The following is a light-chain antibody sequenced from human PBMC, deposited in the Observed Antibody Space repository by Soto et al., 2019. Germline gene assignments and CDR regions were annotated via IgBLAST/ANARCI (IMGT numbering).Light chain of an antibody. V-gene: IGKV3-20*01. J-gene: IGKJ4*01. CDR1: QSVSSSY. Sequence: EIVLTQSPGTLSLSPGERATLSCRASQSVSSSYLAWYQQKPGQAPRLLIYGASSRATGIPDRFSGSGSGTDFTITISRLEPEDFAVYYCQQYGSSPLTFCGGTKGEIK. CDR2: GAS. CDR3: QQYGSSPLT.